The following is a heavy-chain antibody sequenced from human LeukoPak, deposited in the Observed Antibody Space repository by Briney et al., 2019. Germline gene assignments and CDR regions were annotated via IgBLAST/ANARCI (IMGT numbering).Heavy chain of an antibody. CDR1: GFTFSSYA. J-gene: IGHJ3*02. CDR3: AREYYYDSSGYYYRRDAFDI. V-gene: IGHV3-23*01. D-gene: IGHD3-22*01. CDR2: ISGSGGST. Sequence: GGSLRLSCAASGFTFSSYAMSWVRQAPGKGLEWVSAISGSGGSTYYADSVKGRFTISRDNSKNTLYLQMNSLRAEDTAVYYCAREYYYDSSGYYYRRDAFDIWGQGTMVTVSS.